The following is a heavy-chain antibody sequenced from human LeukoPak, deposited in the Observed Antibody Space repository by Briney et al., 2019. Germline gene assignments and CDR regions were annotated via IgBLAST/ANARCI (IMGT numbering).Heavy chain of an antibody. V-gene: IGHV4-39*01. D-gene: IGHD3-10*01. CDR2: IYYSGST. J-gene: IGHJ5*02. CDR3: ARATFGWFDP. CDR1: GGSISSSSYY. Sequence: PSETLSLTCTVSGGSISSSSYYWGWIRQPPGKGLEWIGSIYYSGSTYYNPSLKSRVTISVDTSKNQFSLKLSSVTAADTAVYYCARATFGWFDPWGQGTLVTVSS.